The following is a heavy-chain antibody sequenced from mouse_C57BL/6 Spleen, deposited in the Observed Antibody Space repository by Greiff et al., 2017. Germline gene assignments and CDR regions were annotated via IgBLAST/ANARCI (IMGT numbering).Heavy chain of an antibody. CDR3: ARGSNDYAMDY. D-gene: IGHD1-1*01. CDR1: GFTFSDYY. CDR2: ISNGGGST. Sequence: KVVESGGGLVQPGGSLKLSCAASGFTFSDYYMYWVRQTPEKRLEWVAYISNGGGSTYYPDTVKGRFTISRDNAKNTLYLQMSRLKSEDTAMYYCARGSNDYAMDYWGQGTSVTVSS. J-gene: IGHJ4*01. V-gene: IGHV5-12*01.